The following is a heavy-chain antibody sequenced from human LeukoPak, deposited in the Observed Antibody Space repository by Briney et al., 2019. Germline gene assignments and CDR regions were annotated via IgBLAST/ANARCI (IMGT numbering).Heavy chain of an antibody. J-gene: IGHJ4*02. V-gene: IGHV1-2*02. CDR2: IHPNGHDT. CDR3: SGHYGPGPV. CDR1: GYTFSDHH. Sequence: ASVNVSCKASGYTFSDHHILWVRQAPGQGLEWMGWIHPNGHDTKYAQKFQGRMTMTTDTSISTAYMELNRVTSGDTAVYYCSGHYGPGPVWGQGTLITASS. D-gene: IGHD3-10*01.